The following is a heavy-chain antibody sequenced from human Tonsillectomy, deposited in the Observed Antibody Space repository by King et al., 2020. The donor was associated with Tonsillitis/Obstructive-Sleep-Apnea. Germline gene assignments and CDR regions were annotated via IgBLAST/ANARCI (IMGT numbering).Heavy chain of an antibody. CDR2: IKYKASGGTT. Sequence: EVQLVESGGGLVQPGRSLRLSCTTSGFSFGDYAMNWVRQAPGKGLEWVGFIKYKASGGTTDYAASVKGRFTLSRDDSKSIASLQMNSLKTEDTAVYYCNRIRIGYCTRTTCSAVYYYYMDVWGKGTTVTVSS. J-gene: IGHJ6*03. CDR1: GFSFGDYA. D-gene: IGHD2-2*01. CDR3: NRIRIGYCTRTTCSAVYYYYMDV. V-gene: IGHV3-49*04.